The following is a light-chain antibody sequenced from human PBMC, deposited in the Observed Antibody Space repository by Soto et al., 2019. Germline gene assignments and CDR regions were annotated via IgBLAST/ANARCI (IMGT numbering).Light chain of an antibody. J-gene: IGKJ1*01. Sequence: EIVLTQSPATLSLSPGETATLCCSASQSVISYLAYYQQKPGQGPRPLIYGASSRATGTPDRFSGSGSGTDFTLTISRLEPEDFAVYYCQQYGSSPWTFGQGTKVDIK. CDR2: GAS. CDR1: QSVISY. V-gene: IGKV3-20*01. CDR3: QQYGSSPWT.